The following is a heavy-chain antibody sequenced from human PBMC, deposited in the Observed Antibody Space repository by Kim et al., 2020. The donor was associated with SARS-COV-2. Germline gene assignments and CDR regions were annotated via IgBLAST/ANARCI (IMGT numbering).Heavy chain of an antibody. CDR1: GGSISSSSYY. D-gene: IGHD2-8*01. Sequence: SETLSPTCTVSGGSISSSSYYWGWIRQPPGKGLEWIGSIYYSGSTYYNPSLKSRVTISVDTSKNQFSLKLSSVTAADTAVYYCARDKGVGSSPLVDPWG. J-gene: IGHJ5*02. CDR2: IYYSGST. V-gene: IGHV4-39*07. CDR3: ARDKGVGSSPLVDP.